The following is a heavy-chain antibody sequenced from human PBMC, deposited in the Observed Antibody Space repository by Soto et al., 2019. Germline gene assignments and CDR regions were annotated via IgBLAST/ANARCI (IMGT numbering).Heavy chain of an antibody. V-gene: IGHV3-9*01. Sequence: EVQLVESGGGLVQPGRSLRLSCAASGFTFDDYAMHWVRQAPGKGLEWVSGISWNCGYIGYADSVKGRFTISRDNAKNSLYLQMNSLRAEDTALYYCAKDGVSYNWNYASYFDYWGQGTLVTVSS. D-gene: IGHD1-7*01. CDR2: ISWNCGYI. CDR3: AKDGVSYNWNYASYFDY. CDR1: GFTFDDYA. J-gene: IGHJ4*02.